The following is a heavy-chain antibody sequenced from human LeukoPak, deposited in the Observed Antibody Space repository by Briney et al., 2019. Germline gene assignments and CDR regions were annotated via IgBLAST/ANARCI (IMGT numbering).Heavy chain of an antibody. Sequence: QPGGSLRLSCAASGFSFSSYNMNWVRQAPGKGLEWVSGITGRGESTYYADSVKGRFTISRDNSKNTLYLQMNSLRAGDTAIYYCAKDRRLASFDYGGQGTLVTVSS. D-gene: IGHD6-25*01. CDR2: ITGRGEST. CDR1: GFSFSSYN. J-gene: IGHJ4*02. CDR3: AKDRRLASFDY. V-gene: IGHV3-23*01.